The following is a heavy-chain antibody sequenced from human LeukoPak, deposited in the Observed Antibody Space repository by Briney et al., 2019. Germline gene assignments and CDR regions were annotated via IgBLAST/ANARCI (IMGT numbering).Heavy chain of an antibody. CDR3: ARRASTGLDY. V-gene: IGHV5-51*01. CDR1: GYTFTTYW. CDR2: TYPGGSDT. J-gene: IGHJ4*02. Sequence: GESLKISCKCSGYTFTTYWIGWVRQMPGKAVEWMGITYPGGSDTRYSPSFQGQVTISADKSISTAYQQWSSLKASDTAMYYCARRASTGLDYWGQGTLVTVSS. D-gene: IGHD1-1*01.